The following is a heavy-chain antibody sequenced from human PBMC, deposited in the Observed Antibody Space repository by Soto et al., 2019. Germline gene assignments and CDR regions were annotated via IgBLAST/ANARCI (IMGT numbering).Heavy chain of an antibody. J-gene: IGHJ4*02. Sequence: GGSLRLSCAASGFTLSSYAMHWVRQAPGKGLEWVAVISYDGSNKYYADSVKGRFTIPRDNSKNTLYLQMNSLRAEDTAVYYCARDLLRYFDWLTLPDYWGQGTLVTVSS. CDR1: GFTLSSYA. CDR3: ARDLLRYFDWLTLPDY. D-gene: IGHD3-9*01. V-gene: IGHV3-30-3*01. CDR2: ISYDGSNK.